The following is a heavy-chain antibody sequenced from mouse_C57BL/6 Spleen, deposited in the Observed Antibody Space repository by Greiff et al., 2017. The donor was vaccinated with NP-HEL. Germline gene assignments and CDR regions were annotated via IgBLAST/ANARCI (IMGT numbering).Heavy chain of an antibody. CDR1: GYTFTSYW. CDR3: ARYLSGTGAMDY. Sequence: VQLQRSGAELVKPGASVKLSCKASGYTFTSYWMHWVKQRPGQGLEWIGMIHPNSGSTNYNEKFKSKATLTVDKSSSTAYMQLSSLTSEDSAVYYCARYLSGTGAMDYWGQGTSVTVSS. CDR2: IHPNSGST. V-gene: IGHV1-64*01. J-gene: IGHJ4*01. D-gene: IGHD4-1*01.